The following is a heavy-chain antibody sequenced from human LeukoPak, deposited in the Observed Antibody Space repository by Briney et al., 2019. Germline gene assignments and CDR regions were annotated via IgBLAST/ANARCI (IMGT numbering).Heavy chain of an antibody. CDR3: ARHHGASPFDI. V-gene: IGHV4-38-2*02. Sequence: SETLSLTCTVSGYSISSGYYWGWIRQPPGKGLEWIGSIYHSGSTYYDPSLKSRVTISVDTSKNQFSLKLSSVTAADTAVYYCARHHGASPFDIWGQGTMVTVSS. J-gene: IGHJ3*02. CDR1: GYSISSGYY. CDR2: IYHSGST. D-gene: IGHD1-14*01.